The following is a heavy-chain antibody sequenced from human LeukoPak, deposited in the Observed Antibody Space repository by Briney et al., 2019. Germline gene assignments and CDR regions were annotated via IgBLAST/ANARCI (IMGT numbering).Heavy chain of an antibody. CDR2: MNPNSGNT. D-gene: IGHD6-19*01. V-gene: IGHV1-8*01. CDR3: ARGIAVAGRGMVWFDP. CDR1: GYTFTSYD. J-gene: IGHJ5*02. Sequence: ASVKVSCKASGYTFTSYDINWVRQATGQGPEWMGWMNPNSGNTGYAQKFQGRVTMTRNTSISTAYMELSSLRSEDTAVYYCARGIAVAGRGMVWFDPWGQGTLVTVSS.